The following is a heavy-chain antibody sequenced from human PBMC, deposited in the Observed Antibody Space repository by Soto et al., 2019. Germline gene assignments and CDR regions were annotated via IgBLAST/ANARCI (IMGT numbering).Heavy chain of an antibody. Sequence: PGGSLRLSCAASGFTFSSYAMSWVRQAPGKGLEWVSAISGSGGSTYYADSVKGRFTISRDNSKNTLYLQMNSLRAEDTAVYYCAKDPPDCRGSGIRDYGMDVSGQGTSDTVSS. CDR1: GFTFSSYA. J-gene: IGHJ6*01. CDR2: ISGSGGST. V-gene: IGHV3-23*01. D-gene: IGHD2-21*02. CDR3: AKDPPDCRGSGIRDYGMDV.